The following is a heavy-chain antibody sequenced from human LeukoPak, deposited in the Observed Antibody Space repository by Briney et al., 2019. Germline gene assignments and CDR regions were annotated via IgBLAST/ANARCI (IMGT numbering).Heavy chain of an antibody. CDR1: GASVSSYY. CDR3: AGATVGGFDY. J-gene: IGHJ4*02. CDR2: IYYSGSA. Sequence: KPSETVSHVCTVSGASVSSYYWTWIRQPPGKGLEWIGYIYYSGSANYNPSLKSRVAISVDTSKNQISLKLSSVTAADTAVYFCAGATVGGFDYWGQGTLVTVSS. V-gene: IGHV4-59*02. D-gene: IGHD5-12*01.